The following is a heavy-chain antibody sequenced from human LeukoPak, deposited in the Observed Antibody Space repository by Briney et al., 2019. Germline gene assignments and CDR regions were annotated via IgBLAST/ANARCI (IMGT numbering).Heavy chain of an antibody. CDR1: GGSISSYY. Sequence: SETLALTCTVSGGSISSYYWSWIRQPAGKGLEWIGRIYTSGSTNYHPSLKSRVTMSVDTSKNRFSLQLSSVTAADTAVYYCARGSYTGYDSHGFDIWGQGTMVTVSS. CDR2: IYTSGST. CDR3: ARGSYTGYDSHGFDI. D-gene: IGHD5-12*01. V-gene: IGHV4-4*07. J-gene: IGHJ3*02.